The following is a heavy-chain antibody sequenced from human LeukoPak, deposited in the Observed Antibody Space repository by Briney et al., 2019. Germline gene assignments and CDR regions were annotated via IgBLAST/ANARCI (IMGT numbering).Heavy chain of an antibody. CDR1: GFTFSNYE. D-gene: IGHD3-22*01. J-gene: IGHJ1*01. Sequence: GESLTLSCSASGFTFSNYEMNWVRQAPGKGLEWVSYIASSGSTIYYADSVKGRFTISRDNAKSSLYLQMNSLRADDTAVYYCATSRGYFFRWFQHWGQGTLVTVSS. CDR3: ATSRGYFFRWFQH. V-gene: IGHV3-48*03. CDR2: IASSGSTI.